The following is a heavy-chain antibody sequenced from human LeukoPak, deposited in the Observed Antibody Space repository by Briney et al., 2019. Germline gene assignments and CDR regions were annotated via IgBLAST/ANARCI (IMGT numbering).Heavy chain of an antibody. CDR1: GFTFSSYA. CDR2: ISGSGGST. D-gene: IGHD3-22*01. J-gene: IGHJ4*02. Sequence: GGSLRLSCAASGFTFSSYAMSWVRQAPGKGLEWVSAISGSGGSTYYADSVKGRFTISRDNSKNTLYLQMNSLRAEDTAVYYCAKADLITMIAVVIPYYFDYWGQGTLVTVSS. CDR3: AKADLITMIAVVIPYYFDY. V-gene: IGHV3-23*01.